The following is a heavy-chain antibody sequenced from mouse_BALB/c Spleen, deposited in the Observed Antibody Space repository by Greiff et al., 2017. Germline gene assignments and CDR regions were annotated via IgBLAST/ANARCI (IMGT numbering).Heavy chain of an antibody. CDR1: GFTFSNYW. V-gene: IGHV6-6*02. J-gene: IGHJ1*01. D-gene: IGHD2-3*01. Sequence: DVKLVESGGGLVQPGGSMKLSCVASGFTFSNYWMNWVRQSPEKGLEWVAEIRLKSNNYATHYAESVKGRFTISRDDSKSSVDLQMNNLRAEDTGIYYCTRLQIYDGYWYFDVWGAGTTGTVSS. CDR2: IRLKSNNYAT. CDR3: TRLQIYDGYWYFDV.